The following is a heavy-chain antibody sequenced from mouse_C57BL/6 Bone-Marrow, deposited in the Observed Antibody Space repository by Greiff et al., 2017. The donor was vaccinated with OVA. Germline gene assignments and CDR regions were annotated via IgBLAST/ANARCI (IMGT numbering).Heavy chain of an antibody. J-gene: IGHJ2*01. D-gene: IGHD1-1*01. V-gene: IGHV5-4*01. CDR3: ARFITTVVAIDY. CDR2: ISDGGSYT. CDR1: GFTFSSYA. Sequence: EVQVVESGGGLVKPGGSLKLSCAASGFTFSSYAMSWVRQTPEKRLEWVATISDGGSYTYYPDNVKGRFTISRDNAKNNLYLQMSHLKSEDTAMYYCARFITTVVAIDYWGQGTTLTVSS.